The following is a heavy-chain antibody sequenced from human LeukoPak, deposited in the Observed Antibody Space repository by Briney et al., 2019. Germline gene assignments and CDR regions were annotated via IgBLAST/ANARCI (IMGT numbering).Heavy chain of an antibody. CDR1: GFTFSSYA. V-gene: IGHV3-23*01. CDR3: AKVLAWPLSHYFDY. CDR2: FSGSGGST. Sequence: GGSLRLSCAASGFTFSSYAMSWVRQSPGKGLEWVSTFSGSGGSTFYTDSVKGRFTISRDNSKNTLYLQMNSLRAEDTAVYYCAKVLAWPLSHYFDYWGQGTLVTVSS. J-gene: IGHJ4*02. D-gene: IGHD2/OR15-2a*01.